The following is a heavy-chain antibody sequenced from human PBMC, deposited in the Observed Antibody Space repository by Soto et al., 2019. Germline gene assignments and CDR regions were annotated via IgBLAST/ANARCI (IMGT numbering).Heavy chain of an antibody. CDR1: GYSFTSYW. CDR2: IYPGDSDT. Sequence: PGESLKISCKGSGYSFTSYWIGWVRQMPGKGLEGMGSIYPGDSDTRYSPSFQGQVTISADKSISTAYLQWSSLKASDTAMSYCARQPHRYSSGWYTGGEYYYYGMDVWGQGTTVTVSS. J-gene: IGHJ6*02. V-gene: IGHV5-51*01. CDR3: ARQPHRYSSGWYTGGEYYYYGMDV. D-gene: IGHD6-19*01.